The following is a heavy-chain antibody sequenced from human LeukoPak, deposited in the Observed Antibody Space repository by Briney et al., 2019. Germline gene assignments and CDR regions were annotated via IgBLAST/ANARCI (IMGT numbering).Heavy chain of an antibody. J-gene: IGHJ1*01. CDR2: ISGSGGTA. CDR1: GFTFSSYA. Sequence: GGSLRLSCAASGFTFSSYAMSWVRQAPGEGLEWVSAISGSGGTAYHADSVKGRFALSRDNYKNTLYLQMNSLRAEDTAVYYCAKEGVAIYFHYWGQGTLVTVSS. V-gene: IGHV3-23*01. CDR3: AKEGVAIYFHY.